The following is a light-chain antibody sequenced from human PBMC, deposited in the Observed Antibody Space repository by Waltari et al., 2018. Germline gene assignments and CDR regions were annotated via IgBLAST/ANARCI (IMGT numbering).Light chain of an antibody. CDR3: LIWHNLTPV. Sequence: QAVVTQPASLYASPGASASLTCTLRRGINVVTSRLHWYRQKPGVPPLYLLRYKSDSDTQRGSGVSGRFSGSKDASANAGILLISGLQSEDEADYYCLIWHNLTPVFGGGTKLTVL. CDR2: YKSDSDT. J-gene: IGLJ2*01. CDR1: RGINVVTSR. V-gene: IGLV5-45*01.